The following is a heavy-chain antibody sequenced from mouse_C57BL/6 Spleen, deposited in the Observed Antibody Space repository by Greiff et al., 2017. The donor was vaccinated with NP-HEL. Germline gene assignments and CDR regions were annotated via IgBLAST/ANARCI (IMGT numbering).Heavy chain of an antibody. Sequence: QVQLQQPGAELVRPGTSVKLSCKASGYTFTSYWMHWVKQRPGQGLEWIGVIDPSDSYTNYNQKFKGKATLTVDTSSSTAYMQLSSLTSEDSAVYYCARNGYPRGWYFDVWGTGTTVTVSS. J-gene: IGHJ1*03. V-gene: IGHV1-59*01. D-gene: IGHD2-2*01. CDR2: IDPSDSYT. CDR1: GYTFTSYW. CDR3: ARNGYPRGWYFDV.